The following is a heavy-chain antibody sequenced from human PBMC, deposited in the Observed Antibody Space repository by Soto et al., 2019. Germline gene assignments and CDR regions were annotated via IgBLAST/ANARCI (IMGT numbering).Heavy chain of an antibody. V-gene: IGHV3-74*01. CDR1: GFTFSSYA. Sequence: LRLSCAASGFTFSSYAMSWVRQAPGKGLVWVSRLNGDGSGISYADSVKGRFTISRDNAKNTLYLQMNSLRAEDTALYYCARGLGYSAYWGQGTLVTVSS. CDR2: LNGDGSGI. D-gene: IGHD2-15*01. J-gene: IGHJ4*02. CDR3: ARGLGYSAY.